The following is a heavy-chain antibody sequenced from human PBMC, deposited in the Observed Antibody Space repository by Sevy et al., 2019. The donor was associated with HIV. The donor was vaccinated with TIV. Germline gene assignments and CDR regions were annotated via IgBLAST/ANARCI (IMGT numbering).Heavy chain of an antibody. CDR1: GFTFGSYW. D-gene: IGHD6-6*01. CDR3: ARLYSSSSGRGLDN. Sequence: GGSLRLSCAASGFTFGSYWMTWVRQAPGKGLEWVANIKEDGSARFYVDSVRGRFTVSRDNAKKTLYLQMNNLRGEDTALYYCARLYSSSSGRGLDNWGQGALVTVSS. V-gene: IGHV3-7*01. CDR2: IKEDGSAR. J-gene: IGHJ4*02.